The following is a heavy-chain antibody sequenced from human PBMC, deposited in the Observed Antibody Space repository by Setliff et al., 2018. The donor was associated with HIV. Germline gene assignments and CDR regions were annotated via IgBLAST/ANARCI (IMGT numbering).Heavy chain of an antibody. CDR2: AYHSGRA. J-gene: IGHJ4*02. CDR1: GYSISSGYS. Sequence: PSETLSLTCAVYGYSISSGYSWGWVRQPPGKGVEWIGNAYHSGRAFYNPSLESRVTMSIDSSKNLFSLRLDSVTAADSAVYFCAHSLLGAPIIDYWGQGMLVTVSS. CDR3: AHSLLGAPIIDY. D-gene: IGHD3-16*01. V-gene: IGHV4-38-2*01.